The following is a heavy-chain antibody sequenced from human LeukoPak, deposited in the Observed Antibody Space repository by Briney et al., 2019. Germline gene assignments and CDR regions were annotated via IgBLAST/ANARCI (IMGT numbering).Heavy chain of an antibody. CDR2: ISGSGGST. CDR3: AKAPILVSGSFDY. J-gene: IGHJ4*02. CDR1: GFTFSSSA. V-gene: IGHV3-23*01. D-gene: IGHD5/OR15-5a*01. Sequence: GGSLRLSCAASGFTFSSSAMSWVRQAPGKGLEWVSAISGSGGSTYYADSVKGRFTISKDNSKNTLYLQMNSLRAEDTAVYYCAKAPILVSGSFDYWGQGILVTVSS.